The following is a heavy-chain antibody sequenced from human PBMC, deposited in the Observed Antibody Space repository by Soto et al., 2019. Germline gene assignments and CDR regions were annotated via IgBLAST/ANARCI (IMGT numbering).Heavy chain of an antibody. Sequence: QAGGSLRLSCAVSGFTFRSQEMNWVRQAPGKGLEWISYISSSGTTIQYADSVKGRFTISRDISKNSLYLQMNSLRAEDTAVYYCARRVWDPVVVVVATRGGFDIWGQGTMVTVSS. D-gene: IGHD2-15*01. V-gene: IGHV3-48*03. CDR1: GFTFRSQE. J-gene: IGHJ3*02. CDR2: ISSSGTTI. CDR3: ARRVWDPVVVVVATRGGFDI.